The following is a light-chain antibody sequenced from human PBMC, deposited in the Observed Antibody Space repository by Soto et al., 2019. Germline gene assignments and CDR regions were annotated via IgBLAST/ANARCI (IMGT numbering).Light chain of an antibody. V-gene: IGKV1-39*01. Sequence: IQMTQFPSSLSASQGDRVTITCRASQSIISYLNWYHQKPGKAPKLLIYAAPNLQSGVPSRFSGSGCGGDYFLPIISRLQAEVFAYYYPQKLSSYPTFGHGTKVDIK. J-gene: IGKJ1*01. CDR3: QKLSSYPT. CDR1: QSIISY. CDR2: AAP.